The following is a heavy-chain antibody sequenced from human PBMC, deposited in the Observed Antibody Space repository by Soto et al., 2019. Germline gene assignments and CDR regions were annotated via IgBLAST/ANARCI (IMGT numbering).Heavy chain of an antibody. D-gene: IGHD3-10*01. CDR1: GGSISSSSYY. V-gene: IGHV4-39*07. CDR3: ARGAPITMVRGVIGY. J-gene: IGHJ4*02. CDR2: INHSGST. Sequence: SETLSLTCTVSGGSISSSSYYWGWIRQPPGKGLEWIGEINHSGSTNYNPSLKSRVTISVDTSKNQFSLKLSSVTAADTAVYYCARGAPITMVRGVIGYWGQGTLVTVSS.